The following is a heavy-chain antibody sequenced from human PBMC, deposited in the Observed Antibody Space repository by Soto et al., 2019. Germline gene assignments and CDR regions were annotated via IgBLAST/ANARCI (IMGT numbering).Heavy chain of an antibody. CDR1: GGSISSSSYY. Sequence: SETLSLTCTVSGGSISSSSYYWGWIRQPPGKGLEWIGSIYYSGSTYYNPSLKSRVNISVDTSKNQFSLKLSSVTAADTAVYYCARQFVDYDILNGTWGCYFDYWGQGTLVTVSS. D-gene: IGHD3-9*01. J-gene: IGHJ4*02. V-gene: IGHV4-39*01. CDR3: ARQFVDYDILNGTWGCYFDY. CDR2: IYYSGST.